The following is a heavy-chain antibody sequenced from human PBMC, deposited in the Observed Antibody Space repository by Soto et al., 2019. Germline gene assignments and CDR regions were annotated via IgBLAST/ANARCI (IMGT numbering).Heavy chain of an antibody. J-gene: IGHJ5*02. V-gene: IGHV3-33*08. CDR3: TKSRVAAYTWGLGLDQ. Sequence: QERLVESGGGVVQPGRSLRLSCAVSGFTFSDYAMHWVRQAPGKGLEWVAFIWHDGINEFYADSVKGRFTISRDISNNTLYLQLNSPRPDDTADYYSTKSRVAAYTWGLGLDQWGQGTLVTVSS. CDR2: IWHDGINE. CDR1: GFTFSDYA. D-gene: IGHD2-15*01.